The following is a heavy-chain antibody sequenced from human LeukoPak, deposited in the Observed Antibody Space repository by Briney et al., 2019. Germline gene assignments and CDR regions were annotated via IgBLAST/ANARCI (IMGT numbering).Heavy chain of an antibody. J-gene: IGHJ4*02. CDR3: ARGSSSNSWYFDY. Sequence: SQTLSLTCAISGNSVSSNSATWTWLRQSPSRGLEWLGRTYYRSKWYNDYAVSVKSRIVINPDTSKHQFSLQLNSVTPEDTAVYYCARGSSSNSWYFDYWGQGTLVTVSS. CDR2: TYYRSKWYN. D-gene: IGHD6-13*01. CDR1: GNSVSSNSAT. V-gene: IGHV6-1*01.